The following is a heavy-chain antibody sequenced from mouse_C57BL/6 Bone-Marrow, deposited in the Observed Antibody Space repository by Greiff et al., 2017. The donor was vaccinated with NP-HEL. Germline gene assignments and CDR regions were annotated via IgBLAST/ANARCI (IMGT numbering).Heavy chain of an antibody. CDR3: ARGRSPYYLAY. V-gene: IGHV1-69*01. CDR2: IDPSDSYT. D-gene: IGHD2-10*01. Sequence: QVQLQQPGAELVMPGASVKLSCKASGYTFTSYWMHWVKQRPGQGLEWIGEIDPSDSYTNYNQKFKGKATLTVDKSSSTAYMQLSSLTSEDSAVYYCARGRSPYYLAYWGQGTLVTVSA. J-gene: IGHJ3*01. CDR1: GYTFTSYW.